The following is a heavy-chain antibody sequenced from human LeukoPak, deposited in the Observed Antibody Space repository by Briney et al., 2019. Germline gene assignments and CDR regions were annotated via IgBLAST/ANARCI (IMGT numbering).Heavy chain of an antibody. V-gene: IGHV4-59*12. J-gene: IGHJ6*02. CDR1: GGSINSYY. CDR3: ARGGYSSGWYKSRPYYYYYGMDV. CDR2: IYYSGST. Sequence: KTSETLSLTCTVSGGSINSYYWSWIRQPPGKGLEWSVYIYYSGSTNYNPSLKSRVTISVDTSKNQFSLKLSSVTAANTAVYYCARGGYSSGWYKSRPYYYYYGMDVWGQGTTVTVSS. D-gene: IGHD6-19*01.